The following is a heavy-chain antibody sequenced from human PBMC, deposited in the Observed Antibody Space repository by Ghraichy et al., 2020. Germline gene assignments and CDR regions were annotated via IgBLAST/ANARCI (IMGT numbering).Heavy chain of an antibody. V-gene: IGHV4-34*01. Sequence: SETLSLTCAVYGGSFSGYYWSWTRQPPGKGLEWIGEIRHGGSTDYNPSLKSRVTISVDTSRNQFSLRLSSVTAADTAIYYCARGGWHSSSWFFDYWGQGTLVTVSS. J-gene: IGHJ4*02. CDR1: GGSFSGYY. CDR2: IRHGGST. D-gene: IGHD6-13*01. CDR3: ARGGWHSSSWFFDY.